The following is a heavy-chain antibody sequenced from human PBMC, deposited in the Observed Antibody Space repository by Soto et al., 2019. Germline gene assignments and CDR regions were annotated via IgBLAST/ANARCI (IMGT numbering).Heavy chain of an antibody. CDR3: ARDTVGISSPGVY. J-gene: IGHJ4*02. Sequence: PSETLSLTCTVSGGSVNGYYWTWIRQPAGKGLEWIGRIYTTGTTSYNPSLKSRVTMSLDTSKNQFSLRLTSVTAADPAVYYCARDTVGISSPGVYWGRGTLVTVSS. CDR1: GGSVNGYY. D-gene: IGHD1-26*01. CDR2: IYTTGTT. V-gene: IGHV4-4*07.